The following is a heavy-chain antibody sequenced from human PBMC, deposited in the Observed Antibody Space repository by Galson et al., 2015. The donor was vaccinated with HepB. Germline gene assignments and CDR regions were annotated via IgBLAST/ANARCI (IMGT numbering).Heavy chain of an antibody. D-gene: IGHD2-15*01. CDR1: GFIIRNYG. CDR3: TKGDGGHYEIDY. Sequence: SLRLSCAASGFIIRNYGMSWVRQAPGKGLEWVSTINDDGRNTHYADNVRGRFTISKDTSENTLYLHMNSLRADDTAVYYCTKGDGGHYEIDYWGQGALVSVSS. CDR2: INDDGRNT. J-gene: IGHJ4*02. V-gene: IGHV3-23*01.